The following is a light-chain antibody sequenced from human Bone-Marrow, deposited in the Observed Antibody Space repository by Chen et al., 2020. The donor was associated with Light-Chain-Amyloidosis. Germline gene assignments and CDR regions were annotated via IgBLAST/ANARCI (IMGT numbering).Light chain of an antibody. CDR2: WAS. CDR3: KQYYSTPPVYT. V-gene: IGKV4-1*01. J-gene: IGKJ2*01. Sequence: DFVLTQSPDSLAVSLGERATINCKSSRSVLFSGNNKNYLAWYQQKPGQPPKLLIYWASTRESGVPDRFSGSGSGTDFTLTISSLQAEDVAIYYCKQYYSTPPVYTFGPGTKLEIK. CDR1: RSVLFSGNNKNY.